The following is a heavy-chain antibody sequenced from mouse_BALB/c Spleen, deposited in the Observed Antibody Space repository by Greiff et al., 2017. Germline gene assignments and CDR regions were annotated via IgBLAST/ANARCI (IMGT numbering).Heavy chain of an antibody. CDR1: GYSFTSYW. CDR2: IDPSDSET. D-gene: IGHD2-1*01. CDR3: ARDGNYDY. J-gene: IGHJ2*01. V-gene: IGHV1S126*01. Sequence: VKLVESGPQLVRPGASVKISCKASGYSFTSYWMHWVKQRPGQGLEWIGMIDPSDSETRLNQKFKDKATLTVDKSSSTAYMQLSSPTSEDSAVYYCARDGNYDYWGQGTTLTVSS.